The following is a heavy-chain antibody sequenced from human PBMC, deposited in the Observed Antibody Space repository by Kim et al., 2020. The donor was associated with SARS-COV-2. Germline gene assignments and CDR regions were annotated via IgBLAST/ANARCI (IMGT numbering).Heavy chain of an antibody. Sequence: GGSLRLSCAASGFTFSSYGMHWVRQAPGKGLEWVAVISYDGSNKYYADSVKGRFTISRDNSKNTLYLQMNSLRAEDTAVYYCAKDRSGVPPTGDRNYYYYYGWYYYGMDVWGQGTTVTVSS. D-gene: IGHD3-22*01. CDR2: ISYDGSNK. CDR3: AKDRSGVPPTGDRNYYYYYGWYYYGMDV. CDR1: GFTFSSYG. J-gene: IGHJ6*02. V-gene: IGHV3-30*18.